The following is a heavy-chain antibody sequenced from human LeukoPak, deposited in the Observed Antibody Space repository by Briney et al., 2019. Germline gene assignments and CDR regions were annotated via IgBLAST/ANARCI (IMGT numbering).Heavy chain of an antibody. V-gene: IGHV3-33*01. CDR2: IWYDGSNK. CDR1: GFTFSSYG. D-gene: IGHD6-19*01. Sequence: GGSLRLSCAASGFTFSSYGMHWVRQAPGKGLEWVAVIWYDGSNKYYADSVKGRFTIYRDNSKNTLYLQMNSLRAEDTAVYYCARDLSYSSGFLDYWGQGTLVTVSS. J-gene: IGHJ4*02. CDR3: ARDLSYSSGFLDY.